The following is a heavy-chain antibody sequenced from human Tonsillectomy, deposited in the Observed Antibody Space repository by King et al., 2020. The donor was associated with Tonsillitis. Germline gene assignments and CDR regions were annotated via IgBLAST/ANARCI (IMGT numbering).Heavy chain of an antibody. Sequence: VQLVESGGGVVQPGRSLRLSCAASGFTFRTYAIHWVRLAPGKGLGGVAVISYGGNNKYYADSGKGRFTIYRDNSKNTLYLQMNSLRAEDTAVDYCARVGGDCSSTSCYGNYYYYMDVWGKGTTVTVSS. CDR1: GFTFRTYA. D-gene: IGHD2-2*01. CDR3: ARVGGDCSSTSCYGNYYYYMDV. CDR2: ISYGGNNK. V-gene: IGHV3-30*01. J-gene: IGHJ6*03.